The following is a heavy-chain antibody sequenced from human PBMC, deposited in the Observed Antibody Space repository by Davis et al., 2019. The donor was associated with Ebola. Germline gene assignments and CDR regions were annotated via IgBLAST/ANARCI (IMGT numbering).Heavy chain of an antibody. CDR2: VYNRETT. J-gene: IGHJ6*03. Sequence: PSETLSLTCTVAGGSVSSDVYSWNWIRQSPGKGLEWIGFVYNRETTNYNPSLNSRVSISKDTSKNQFSLKLSSVSAADTAVYYCAALFSGSYLAYVDVWGKGTKVTVS. D-gene: IGHD1-26*01. CDR3: AALFSGSYLAYVDV. CDR1: GGSVSSDVYS. V-gene: IGHV4-61*08.